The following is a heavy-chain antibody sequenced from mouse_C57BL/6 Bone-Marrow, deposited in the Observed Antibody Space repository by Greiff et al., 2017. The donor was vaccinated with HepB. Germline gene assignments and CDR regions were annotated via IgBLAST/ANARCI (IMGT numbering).Heavy chain of an antibody. CDR2: IHPNSGST. CDR1: GYTFTSSW. CDR3: AIAGLAWFAY. Sequence: VQLQQPGAELVKPGASVKLSCKASGYTFTSSWMHWVKQRPGQGLEWIGMIHPNSGSTNYNEKFKSKATLTVDKSSSTAYMQLSGLTSEDSAVYYCAIAGLAWFAYWGQGTLVTVSA. V-gene: IGHV1-64*01. D-gene: IGHD1-1*01. J-gene: IGHJ3*01.